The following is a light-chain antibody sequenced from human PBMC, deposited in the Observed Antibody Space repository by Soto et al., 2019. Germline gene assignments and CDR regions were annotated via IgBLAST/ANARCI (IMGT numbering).Light chain of an antibody. CDR2: EVS. Sequence: QSALTQPASVSGSPGQSITISCTGTSSDVGGYNYVSWYQHHPGKAPKLMIYEVSNRPSGVSNRFSGSKSGNTASLTISGLQAEDEADYYCSSYTSNSVVFGGGTKLTVL. V-gene: IGLV2-14*01. J-gene: IGLJ2*01. CDR3: SSYTSNSVV. CDR1: SSDVGGYNY.